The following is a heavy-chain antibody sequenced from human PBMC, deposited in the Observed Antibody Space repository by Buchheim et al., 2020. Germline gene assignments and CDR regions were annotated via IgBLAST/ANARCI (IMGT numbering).Heavy chain of an antibody. D-gene: IGHD2-8*01. CDR1: GGSISGFF. V-gene: IGHV4-59*03. J-gene: IGHJ4*02. CDR3: ARINGGAFDH. Sequence: QVQLQESGPRLVKPSETLSLTCTVSGGSISGFFWSWIRQPPGKGLEWIGYVYRSGTTTYNPSLKSRVTMSANTSKNELSLKLTSVTAADTAVYYCARINGGAFDHWGQGTL. CDR2: VYRSGTT.